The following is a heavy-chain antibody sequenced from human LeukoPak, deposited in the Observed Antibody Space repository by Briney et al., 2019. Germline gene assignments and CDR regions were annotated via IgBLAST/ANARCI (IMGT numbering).Heavy chain of an antibody. CDR3: ARGGVFKYS. V-gene: IGHV3-7*01. D-gene: IGHD3-10*01. J-gene: IGHJ4*02. CDR1: GFTFSSSR. Sequence: PGGSLRLSCAAPGFTFSSSRMSWVRQAPGKGLEWVANIKQDGSEKYYVDSVKGRFTISRDNAKNSLFLQMNSLRAEDTAVYYCARGGVFKYSWGQGTLVTVSS. CDR2: IKQDGSEK.